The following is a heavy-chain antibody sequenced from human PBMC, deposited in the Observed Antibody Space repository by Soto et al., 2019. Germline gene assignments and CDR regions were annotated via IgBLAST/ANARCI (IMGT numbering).Heavy chain of an antibody. V-gene: IGHV1-2*02. CDR2: INPEIGDT. CDR1: GYTFTDYY. J-gene: IGHJ4*02. CDR3: ARVLQSSWYIQNFDY. Sequence: QVQLVQSGAEVKRPGASVKVSCKASGYTFTDYYMHWVRQAPGQGLEWMGWINPEIGDTDYAQKFQGRVTMTRDTSISTAYMELSRLRSDDSAVYYCARVLQSSWYIQNFDYWGQGTLVTVSS. D-gene: IGHD6-13*01.